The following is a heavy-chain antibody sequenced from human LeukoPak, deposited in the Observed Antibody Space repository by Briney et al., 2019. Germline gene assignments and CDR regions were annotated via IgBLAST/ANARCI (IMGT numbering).Heavy chain of an antibody. CDR3: ALLPTYYYGSGSYSHFDY. Sequence: ASVKVSCKASGYTFTSYGISWVRQAPGQGLEWMGWISAYNGNTNYAQKFQGRVTMTRDTSISTAYMELSRLRSDDTAVYYCALLPTYYYGSGSYSHFDYWGQGTLVTVSS. D-gene: IGHD3-10*01. CDR1: GYTFTSYG. J-gene: IGHJ4*02. CDR2: ISAYNGNT. V-gene: IGHV1-18*01.